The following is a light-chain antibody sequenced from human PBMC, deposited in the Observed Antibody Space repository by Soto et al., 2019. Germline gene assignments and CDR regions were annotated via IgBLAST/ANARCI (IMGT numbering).Light chain of an antibody. V-gene: IGKV3-20*01. CDR2: GAS. CDR1: QSVSSSY. J-gene: IGKJ1*01. CDR3: QQYGSSPWT. Sequence: EIVLTQSPGTLSLSPGERATLSCRASQSVSSSYLAWYQHKPGQAPRLLIYGASSRATGIPDRFSGSGSGIDLTIIISRLEPEDFSVYYCQQYGSSPWTFGQGTKVEIK.